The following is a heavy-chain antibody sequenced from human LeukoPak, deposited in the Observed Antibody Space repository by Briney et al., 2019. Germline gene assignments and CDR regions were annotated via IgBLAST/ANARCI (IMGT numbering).Heavy chain of an antibody. CDR3: ARVGQWMVFDY. D-gene: IGHD6-19*01. J-gene: IGHJ4*02. CDR2: IKQDGSEK. CDR1: GFTFSSLW. Sequence: GSLRLSCAASGFTFSSLWMSWVRQAPGKGLEWVGNIKQDGSEKFYVDSVKDRFTIFRDNAKESLYLQMNSLRAEDTAVYYCARVGQWMVFDYWGQGTLVTVSS. V-gene: IGHV3-7*03.